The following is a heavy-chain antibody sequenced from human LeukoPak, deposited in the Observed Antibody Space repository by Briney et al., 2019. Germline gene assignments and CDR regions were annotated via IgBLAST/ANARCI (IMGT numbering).Heavy chain of an antibody. CDR2: ISGSGGRI. V-gene: IGHV3-23*01. D-gene: IGHD1-1*01. CDR1: GFTVSSNY. CDR3: ARDQLGAVLYFDY. Sequence: GGSLRLSCAAFGFTVSSNYMSWVRQAPGKGLEWVSAISGSGGRIYFADSLKGRFTISRDNSKNTLYLQMNSLRAEDTAVYYCARDQLGAVLYFDYWGQGTLVTVSS. J-gene: IGHJ4*02.